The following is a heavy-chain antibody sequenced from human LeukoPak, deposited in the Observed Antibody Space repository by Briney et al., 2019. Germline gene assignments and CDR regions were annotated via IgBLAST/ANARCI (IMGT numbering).Heavy chain of an antibody. D-gene: IGHD2-2*01. CDR3: ARLVVPYGMDV. CDR1: GXSISSYY. J-gene: IGHJ6*02. V-gene: IGHV4-59*08. Sequence: SETLSLTCTVSGXSISSYYWSWIRQPPGKGLEWIGYIYYSGSTNYNPSLKSRVTISVDTSKNQFSLKLSSVTAADTAVYYCARLVVPYGMDVWGQGTTVTVSS. CDR2: IYYSGST.